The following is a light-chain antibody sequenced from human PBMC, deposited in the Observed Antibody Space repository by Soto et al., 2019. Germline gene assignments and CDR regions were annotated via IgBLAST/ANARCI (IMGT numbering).Light chain of an antibody. CDR2: GAS. J-gene: IGKJ1*01. V-gene: IGKV3-15*01. CDR3: QQYNNWPPAWT. CDR1: QTVRNN. Sequence: EFVLTQSPGTLSLSPVERATLSFRSSQTVRNNYLAWYQQKPGQSPRLLIYGASTRATGIPARFSGSGSGTQFTLTISSLQSEDFAVYYCQQYNNWPPAWTFGQGTKVDIK.